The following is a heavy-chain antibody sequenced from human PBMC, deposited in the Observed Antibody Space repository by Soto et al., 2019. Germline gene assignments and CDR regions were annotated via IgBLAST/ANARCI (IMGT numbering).Heavy chain of an antibody. J-gene: IGHJ6*02. D-gene: IGHD3-3*01. CDR2: TYYSGST. Sequence: KPSETLSLTCTVSGGSVGSGSYYWSWIRQPPGKGLERIGYTYYSGSTNYNPYLKSRVTIAVDTSKNQFSLKLSSATAADPAVYYCARLRHNTIFGVVSSGMDVRGPGTTVTVSS. CDR1: GGSVGSGSYY. CDR3: ARLRHNTIFGVVSSGMDV. V-gene: IGHV4-61*01.